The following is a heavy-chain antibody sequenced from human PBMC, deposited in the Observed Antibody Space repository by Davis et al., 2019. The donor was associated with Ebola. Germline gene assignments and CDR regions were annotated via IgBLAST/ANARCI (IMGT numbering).Heavy chain of an antibody. D-gene: IGHD3-9*01. CDR3: ARVDWPVQFDF. CDR2: IRQDGREK. Sequence: PGGSLRLSCAASGFTVSSNYMSWVRQAPGKGLEWVANIRQDGREKHYVDSVKGRFTISRDNTKNSLFLQMNSLRDDETAVYYCARVDWPVQFDFWGQETVVTVSS. V-gene: IGHV3-7*01. CDR1: GFTVSSNY. J-gene: IGHJ4*02.